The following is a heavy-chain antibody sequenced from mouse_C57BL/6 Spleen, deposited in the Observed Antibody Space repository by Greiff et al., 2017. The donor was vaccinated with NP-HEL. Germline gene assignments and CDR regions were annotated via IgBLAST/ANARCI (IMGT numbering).Heavy chain of an antibody. CDR3: AREAYYSNDVDARDY. J-gene: IGHJ4*01. CDR1: GYTFTSYW. Sequence: VQLQQSGAELAKPGASVKLSCKASGYTFTSYWMHWVKQRPGQGLEWIGYINPSSGYTKYNQKFKDKATLTADNSSSTAYMQLSSLTYEDSAVYYCAREAYYSNDVDARDYWGQGTSVTVSS. V-gene: IGHV1-7*01. CDR2: INPSSGYT. D-gene: IGHD2-5*01.